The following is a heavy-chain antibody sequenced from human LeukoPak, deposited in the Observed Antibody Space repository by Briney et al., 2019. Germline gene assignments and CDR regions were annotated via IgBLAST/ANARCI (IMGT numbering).Heavy chain of an antibody. D-gene: IGHD1-14*01. Sequence: PRASVKVSCKASGYTFTSYDINWVRQAPGQGLEWMGWMNPNSGNTGYAQKFQGRATMTRNTSISTAYMELSSLRSEDTAVYYCAAGITGEYFDYWGQGTLVTVSS. J-gene: IGHJ4*02. CDR1: GYTFTSYD. CDR2: MNPNSGNT. V-gene: IGHV1-8*01. CDR3: AAGITGEYFDY.